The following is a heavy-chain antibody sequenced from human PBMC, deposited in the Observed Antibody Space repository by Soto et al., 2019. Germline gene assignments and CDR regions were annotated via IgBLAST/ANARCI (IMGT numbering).Heavy chain of an antibody. CDR3: ATDSDYSSSWAY. D-gene: IGHD4-4*01. V-gene: IGHV1-2*02. CDR2: INPKSGVT. CDR1: GYSFTDYF. Sequence: ASVKVSCKASGYSFTDYFMHWVRQAPGQGLEWMGWINPKSGVTNYAQRFQGRVTMTIDTSITTAYMDLSSLKSDGTAVYYCATDSDYSSSWAYWGQGTPVTVSS. J-gene: IGHJ4*02.